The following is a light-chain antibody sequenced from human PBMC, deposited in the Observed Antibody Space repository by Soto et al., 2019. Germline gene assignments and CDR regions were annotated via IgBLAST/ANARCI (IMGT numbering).Light chain of an antibody. J-gene: IGKJ5*01. CDR2: DES. CDR3: KKRSNWPIN. Sequence: EILLTHSPATLALSPDEIATLSCSASQSVSSYLAWYKQKPGQAHRLLIYDESNRATGIPARFSGSGSGTDFTLTIRSLENEDFAAYYCKKRSNWPINCGKGPRRAIK. CDR1: QSVSSY. V-gene: IGKV3-11*01.